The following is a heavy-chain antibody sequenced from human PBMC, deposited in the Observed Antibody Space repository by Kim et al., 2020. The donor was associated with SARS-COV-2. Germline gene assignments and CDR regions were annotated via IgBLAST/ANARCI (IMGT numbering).Heavy chain of an antibody. J-gene: IGHJ5*01. CDR1: GYTFTDYW. CDR2: IDPSDSYT. Sequence: GESLKISCRASGYTFTDYWIIWVRQTPGKGLECRGRIDPSDSYTNYSPSFQGHVTISVDKSITAAYLQWSSLKASDTAMYCWYSSANVGWFDSWGQGTLV. V-gene: IGHV5-10-1*01. D-gene: IGHD6-25*01. CDR3: YSSANVGWFDS.